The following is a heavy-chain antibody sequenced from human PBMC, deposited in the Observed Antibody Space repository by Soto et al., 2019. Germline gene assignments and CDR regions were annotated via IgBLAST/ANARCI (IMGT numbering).Heavy chain of an antibody. J-gene: IGHJ6*02. CDR3: ARARSSSWYYYYGMDV. CDR2: IYYSGST. V-gene: IGHV4-61*01. CDR1: GGSISSSSYY. Sequence: SETLSLTCTVSGGSISSSSYYWSWIRQPPGKGLEWIGYIYYSGSTNYNPSLKSRVTISVDTSKNQFSLKLSSVTAADTAVYYCARARSSSWYYYYGMDVWGQGTTVTVSS. D-gene: IGHD6-13*01.